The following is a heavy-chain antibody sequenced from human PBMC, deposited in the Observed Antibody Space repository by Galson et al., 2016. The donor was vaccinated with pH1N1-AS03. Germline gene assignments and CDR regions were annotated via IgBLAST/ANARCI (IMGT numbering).Heavy chain of an antibody. J-gene: IGHJ6*02. V-gene: IGHV1-69*06. D-gene: IGHD3-10*01. CDR3: ARGKWFGELAYYYYYGMDV. CDR2: IIPFFGSA. CDR1: GGTFGNFV. Sequence: SVKVSCKAAGGTFGNFVFTWVRQAPGRGLEWIGGIIPFFGSANYTQKLQDRVEITVDKSTRTVDMELRRLRYGDTAVYYCARGKWFGELAYYYYYGMDVWGQGTTVTVSS.